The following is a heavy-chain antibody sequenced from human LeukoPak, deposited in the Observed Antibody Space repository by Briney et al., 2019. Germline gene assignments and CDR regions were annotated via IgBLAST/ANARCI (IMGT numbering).Heavy chain of an antibody. V-gene: IGHV3-15*01. CDR2: IKSKTDGGTT. CDR1: GFTFSNAW. Sequence: PGGSLRLSCAASGFTFSNAWMSWVRQAPGKGLEWVGRIKSKTDGGTTDYAAPVKGGFTISRDDSKNTLYPQMNSLKTEDTAVYYCTTLKDIVVVVAATPDYYYYMDVWGKGTTVTVSS. CDR3: TTLKDIVVVVAATPDYYYYMDV. D-gene: IGHD2-15*01. J-gene: IGHJ6*03.